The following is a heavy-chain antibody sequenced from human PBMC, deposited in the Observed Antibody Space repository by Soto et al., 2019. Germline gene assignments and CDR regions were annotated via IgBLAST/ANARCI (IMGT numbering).Heavy chain of an antibody. V-gene: IGHV3-23*01. CDR3: AKAGFFLYYFDY. CDR2: ISGSGGST. D-gene: IGHD3-3*01. CDR1: GLTFSSYA. J-gene: IGHJ4*02. Sequence: EVQLLESGGGLVQPGGSLRLSCAASGLTFSSYAMSWVRQAPGKGLEWVSAISGSGGSTYYADSVKGRFTISRDNSKNTLYLQMNSLRAEDTAVYYCAKAGFFLYYFDYWGQGTLVTVSS.